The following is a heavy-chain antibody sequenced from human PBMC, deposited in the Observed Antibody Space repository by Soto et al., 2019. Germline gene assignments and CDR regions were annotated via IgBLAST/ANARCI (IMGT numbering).Heavy chain of an antibody. V-gene: IGHV3-53*01. Sequence: GGSLRLSCAASDFTVSANYMSWVRQAPGKGLEWVSVLYSSGFTNYVDSVKGRFTISRDNSKNTLFLQMNSLRAEDTAVYYCVRDQGSHPLAYWGQGIVVTVSS. CDR1: DFTVSANY. CDR2: LYSSGFT. J-gene: IGHJ4*02. CDR3: VRDQGSHPLAY.